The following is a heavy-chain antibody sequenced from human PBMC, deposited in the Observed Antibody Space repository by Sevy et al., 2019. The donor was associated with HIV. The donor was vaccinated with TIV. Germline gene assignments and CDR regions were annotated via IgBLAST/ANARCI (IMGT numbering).Heavy chain of an antibody. J-gene: IGHJ2*01. CDR2: ISTASSYI. Sequence: GVSLRLSCAASGFTFSYYSMNWVRQAPGKGLEWVSSISTASSYIYYADSLKGRVTISRDNAKNSLYLQMNSLRAEDTAVYYCARGPYYDFWYFDLWGRGTLVTVSS. V-gene: IGHV3-21*01. CDR3: ARGPYYDFWYFDL. D-gene: IGHD3-3*01. CDR1: GFTFSYYS.